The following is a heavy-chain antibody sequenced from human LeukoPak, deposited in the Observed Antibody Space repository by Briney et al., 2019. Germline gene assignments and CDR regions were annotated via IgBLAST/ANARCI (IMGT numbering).Heavy chain of an antibody. V-gene: IGHV1-69*13. Sequence: SVKVSCKASGGTFSSYAISWVRQAPGQGLEWMGGIIPIFGTANYAQKFQGRVTITADESTSTAYMELSSLRSEDTAVYYCARGVRGYSYWGYYYYMDVWGKGTTVTVSS. CDR3: ARGVRGYSYWGYYYYMDV. CDR2: IIPIFGTA. J-gene: IGHJ6*03. D-gene: IGHD5-18*01. CDR1: GGTFSSYA.